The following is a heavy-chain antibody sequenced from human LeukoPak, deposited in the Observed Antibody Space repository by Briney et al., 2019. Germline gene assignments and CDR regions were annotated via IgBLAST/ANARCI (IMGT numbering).Heavy chain of an antibody. V-gene: IGHV3-23*01. J-gene: IGHJ4*02. CDR3: AKKSTTVITYYFDY. Sequence: GGSLRLSCAASGFTFSSYSMNWVRQAPGKGLEWVSGISGSGGSTYYADSVKGRFTISRDNSKNTLYLQMNSLRAEDTAVYYCAKKSTTVITYYFDYRGQGTLVTVSS. D-gene: IGHD4-11*01. CDR2: ISGSGGST. CDR1: GFTFSSYS.